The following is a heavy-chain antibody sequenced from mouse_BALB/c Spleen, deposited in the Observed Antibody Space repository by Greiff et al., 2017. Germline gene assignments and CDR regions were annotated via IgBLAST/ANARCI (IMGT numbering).Heavy chain of an antibody. CDR3: TRGYGSSYVFAY. Sequence: EVKVEESGGGLVQPGGSMKLSCVASGFTFSNYWMNWVRQSPEKGLEWVAEIRLKSNNYATHYAESVKGRFTISRDDSKSSVYLQMNNLRAEDTGIYYCTRGYGSSYVFAYWGQGTLVTVSA. CDR1: GFTFSNYW. CDR2: IRLKSNNYAT. D-gene: IGHD1-1*01. J-gene: IGHJ3*01. V-gene: IGHV6-6*02.